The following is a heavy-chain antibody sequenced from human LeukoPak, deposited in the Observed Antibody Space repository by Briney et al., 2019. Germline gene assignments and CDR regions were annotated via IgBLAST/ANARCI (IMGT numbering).Heavy chain of an antibody. CDR1: GDSISSYY. V-gene: IGHV4-59*01. D-gene: IGHD3-10*01. Sequence: SETLSLTCTVSGDSISSYYWSWIRQPPGKGLEWIGYIFYSGSTNYNPSLKSRVTISVDTSRDHFSLKLRSVTAADTALYYCARVRGGYYYFDYWGQGTLVTVSS. J-gene: IGHJ4*02. CDR2: IFYSGST. CDR3: ARVRGGYYYFDY.